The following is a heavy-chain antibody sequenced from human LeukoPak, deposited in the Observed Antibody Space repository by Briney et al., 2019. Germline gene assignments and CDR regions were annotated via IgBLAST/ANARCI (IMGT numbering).Heavy chain of an antibody. CDR3: VRGRVKGKY. D-gene: IGHD2/OR15-2a*01. Sequence: SETLSLTCAVYGGSFSGYYWTWIRQPPGKGLEWIGEINHSGDTNYNPSLKSRVTISVDTSKNQFSLKLSSATAADTAVYYCVRGRVKGKYWGQGTLVTVSS. V-gene: IGHV4-34*01. CDR2: INHSGDT. J-gene: IGHJ4*02. CDR1: GGSFSGYY.